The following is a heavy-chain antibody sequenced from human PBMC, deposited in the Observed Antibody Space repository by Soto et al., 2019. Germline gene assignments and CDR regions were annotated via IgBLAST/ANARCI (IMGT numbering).Heavy chain of an antibody. J-gene: IGHJ5*02. CDR1: GGSVSSGSYY. V-gene: IGHV4-61*01. CDR3: ARPPTLIYYSSSSPWFDP. D-gene: IGHD6-6*01. Sequence: SETLSLTCTVSGGSVSSGSYYWSWIRQPPGKGLEWIGYIYYSGSTNYNPSLKSRVTISVDTSKNQFSLKLSSVTAADTAVYYCARPPTLIYYSSSSPWFDPWGQGTLVTVSS. CDR2: IYYSGST.